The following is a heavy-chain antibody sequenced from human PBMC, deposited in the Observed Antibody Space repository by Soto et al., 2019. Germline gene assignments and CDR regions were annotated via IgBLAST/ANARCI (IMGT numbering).Heavy chain of an antibody. CDR2: ISYDGSNK. Sequence: QVQLVESGGGVVQPGRALRLSCAASGFTFSSYGMHWVRQAPGKGLEWVAVISYDGSNKYYADSVKGRFTIYRDNSKNTLYLQLNRLRAEDTAVYYCAKTPVPDYGDYEYYCDYWGQGTLVT. V-gene: IGHV3-30*18. J-gene: IGHJ4*02. CDR1: GFTFSSYG. CDR3: AKTPVPDYGDYEYYCDY. D-gene: IGHD4-17*01.